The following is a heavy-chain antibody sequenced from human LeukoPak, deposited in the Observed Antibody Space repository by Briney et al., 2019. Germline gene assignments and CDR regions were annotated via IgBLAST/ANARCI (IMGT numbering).Heavy chain of an antibody. V-gene: IGHV4-61*10. CDR1: GGSISSGSYY. D-gene: IGHD3-22*01. CDR3: ARYDSSGYEVVSQTKNAFDI. CDR2: IYYSGST. J-gene: IGHJ3*02. Sequence: SETLSLTCTVSGGSISSGSYYWSWIRQPAGKGLEWIGYIYYSGSTNYNPSLKSRVTISVDTSKNQFSLKLSSVTAADTAVYYCARYDSSGYEVVSQTKNAFDIWGQGTMVTVSS.